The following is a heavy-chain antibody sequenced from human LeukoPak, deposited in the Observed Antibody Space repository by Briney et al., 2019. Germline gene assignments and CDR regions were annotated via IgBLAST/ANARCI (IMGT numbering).Heavy chain of an antibody. Sequence: GGSLRLSCAASGFTFSSYATSWVRQAPGKGLEWVSAISGSGGSTYYADSVKGRFTISMDNSKNTLYLQMNSLRAEDTAVYYCAKVSSARPFDYWGQGTLVTVSS. CDR1: GFTFSSYA. V-gene: IGHV3-23*01. J-gene: IGHJ4*02. CDR2: ISGSGGST. CDR3: AKVSSARPFDY. D-gene: IGHD3-10*01.